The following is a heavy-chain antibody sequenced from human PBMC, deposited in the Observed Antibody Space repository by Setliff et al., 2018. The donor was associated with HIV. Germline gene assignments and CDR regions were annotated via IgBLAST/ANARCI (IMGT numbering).Heavy chain of an antibody. CDR2: IYDSGSA. V-gene: IGHV4-59*11. J-gene: IGHJ1*01. CDR3: ARRQWGTSGYYEFFQQ. D-gene: IGHD3-22*01. CDR1: GASISRHF. Sequence: SETLSLTCSVSGASISRHFWAWIRQPPGKGLEWIGTIYDSGSAKHNPSLESRVRISVDTSKNHLSLKLNSVTVADTAVYYCARRQWGTSGYYEFFQQWGQGTLVTVSS.